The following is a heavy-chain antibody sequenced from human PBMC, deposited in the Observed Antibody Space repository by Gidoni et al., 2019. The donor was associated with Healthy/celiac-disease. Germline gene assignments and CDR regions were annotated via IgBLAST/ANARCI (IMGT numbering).Heavy chain of an antibody. D-gene: IGHD3-3*01. J-gene: IGHJ6*02. CDR1: GGSISSYY. CDR2: IYTSGST. CDR3: ARALEGYDFWSGYDYYGMDV. Sequence: QVQLQESGPGLVKPSETLSLTCTVSGGSISSYYWSWIRQPAGKGLEWIGRIYTSGSTNYNPSLKSRVTMSVDTSKNQFSLKLSSVTAADTAVYYCARALEGYDFWSGYDYYGMDVWGQGTTVTVSS. V-gene: IGHV4-4*07.